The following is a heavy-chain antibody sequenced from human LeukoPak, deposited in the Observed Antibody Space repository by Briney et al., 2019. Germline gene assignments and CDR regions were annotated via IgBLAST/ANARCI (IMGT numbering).Heavy chain of an antibody. CDR1: GFTFSSYS. CDR3: ARGLPGIAVAGTGGLYYYYYYMDV. J-gene: IGHJ6*03. Sequence: GGSLRLSCAASGFTFSSYSMNWVRQAPGKGLEWVSSISSSSSYIYYADSVKGRFTISRDNAKNSLYLQMNSLRAEDTAVYYCARGLPGIAVAGTGGLYYYYYYMDVWGKGTTVTVSS. D-gene: IGHD6-19*01. CDR2: ISSSSSYI. V-gene: IGHV3-21*04.